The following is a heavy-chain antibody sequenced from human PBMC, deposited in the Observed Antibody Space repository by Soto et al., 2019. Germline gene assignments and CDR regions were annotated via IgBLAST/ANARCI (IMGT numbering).Heavy chain of an antibody. J-gene: IGHJ6*02. V-gene: IGHV3-11*06. CDR1: GFSFSDFY. D-gene: IGHD6-25*01. CDR2: ISGTDPYM. CDR3: ARGRSVRGMSV. Sequence: GGSLRLSGSASGFSFSDFYMGWVRQAPGKGVEWVAYISGTDPYMKYADAVRGRFTISRDNAKNSVYLQMNSLRDDDPAVYYCARGRSVRGMSVWGQGTTVTVSS.